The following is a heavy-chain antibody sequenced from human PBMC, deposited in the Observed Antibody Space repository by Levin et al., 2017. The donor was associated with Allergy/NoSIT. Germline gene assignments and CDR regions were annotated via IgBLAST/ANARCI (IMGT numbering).Heavy chain of an antibody. CDR3: ARDLGVPWCDP. CDR2: ISGSGGTT. Sequence: GGSLRLSCAASGFTFSSYAMSWVRQAPGKGLEWVSAISGSGGTTYYADSVKGRFTISRDNSKSTLYLQMNSLRAEDTAVYCCARDLGVPWCDPWGEGTLVTV. V-gene: IGHV3-23*01. J-gene: IGHJ5*02. CDR1: GFTFSSYA. D-gene: IGHD3-16*01.